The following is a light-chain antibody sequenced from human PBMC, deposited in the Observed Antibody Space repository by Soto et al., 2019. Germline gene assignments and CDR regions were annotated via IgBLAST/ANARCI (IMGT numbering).Light chain of an antibody. V-gene: IGKV1-5*03. CDR2: KAS. J-gene: IGKJ1*01. CDR3: QQYNSYSPT. Sequence: DIQMTQSPSTPSASVGDRVTTTCRASQSVSNWLAWYQQKPGKAPKILIYKASSLESGVPSRFSDSGSGTEFTLTISSLRPDDFATYYCQQYNSYSPTFGQGTKVDIK. CDR1: QSVSNW.